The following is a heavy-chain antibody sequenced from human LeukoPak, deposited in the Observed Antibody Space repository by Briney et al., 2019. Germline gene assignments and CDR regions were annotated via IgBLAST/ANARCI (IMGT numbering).Heavy chain of an antibody. CDR1: GGSISSSSYY. V-gene: IGHV4-39*07. CDR3: ARATYCGGDCPFDY. Sequence: SETLSLTCTVSGGSISSSSYYWGWIRQPPGKGLEWIGYIYYSGSTYYNPSLKSRVTMSVDTSKNQFSLKLSSVTAADTAVYYCARATYCGGDCPFDYWGQGTLVTVSS. D-gene: IGHD2-21*02. J-gene: IGHJ4*02. CDR2: IYYSGST.